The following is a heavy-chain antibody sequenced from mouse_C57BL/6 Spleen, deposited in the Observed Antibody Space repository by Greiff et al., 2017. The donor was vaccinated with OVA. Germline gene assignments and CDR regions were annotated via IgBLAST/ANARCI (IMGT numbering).Heavy chain of an antibody. J-gene: IGHJ2*01. V-gene: IGHV1-80*01. CDR3: ARDPYYYGSRHCDY. CDR2: IYPGDGDT. D-gene: IGHD1-1*01. CDR1: GYAFSSYW. Sequence: QVQLQQSGAELVKPGASVKISCKASGYAFSSYWMNWVKQRPGKGLEWIGQIYPGDGDTNYNGKFKGKATLTADKSSSTAYMQLSSLTSEDSAVYFCARDPYYYGSRHCDYWGQGTTLTVSS.